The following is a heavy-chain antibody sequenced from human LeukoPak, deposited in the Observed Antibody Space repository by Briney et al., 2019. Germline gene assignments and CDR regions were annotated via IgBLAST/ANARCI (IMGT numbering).Heavy chain of an antibody. D-gene: IGHD2-15*01. CDR1: GGSISSGGYY. CDR2: IYYSGST. J-gene: IGHJ4*02. V-gene: IGHV4-31*03. Sequence: PSQTLSLTCTVSGGSISSGGYYWSWIRQHPGKGLEWIGYIYYSGSTYYNPSLKSRVTISVDTSKNQFSLKLSSVTAADTAVYYCARDGGCSGGSCYSPFDYWGQGTLVTVSS. CDR3: ARDGGCSGGSCYSPFDY.